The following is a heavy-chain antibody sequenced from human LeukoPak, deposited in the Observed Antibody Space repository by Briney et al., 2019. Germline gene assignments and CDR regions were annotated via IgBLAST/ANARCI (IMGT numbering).Heavy chain of an antibody. CDR2: ISSSSSYI. V-gene: IGHV3-21*01. D-gene: IGHD1-1*01. CDR3: ARDKVGTTGY. Sequence: GGSLRLSWAASGFTFSSYSMNWVRQAPGKGLEWVSSISSSSSYIYYADSVKGRFTISRDNAKNSLYLQMNSLRAEDTAVYYCARDKVGTTGYWGQGTLVTVSS. J-gene: IGHJ4*02. CDR1: GFTFSSYS.